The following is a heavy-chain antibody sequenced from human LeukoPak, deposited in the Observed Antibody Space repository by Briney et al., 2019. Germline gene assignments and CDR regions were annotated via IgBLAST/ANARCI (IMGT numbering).Heavy chain of an antibody. Sequence: GGSLRLSCAASGLTFSKYWMHWVPHAPGKRLVWVSRLNSDGSNTNYADSVKGRFTISRDNAKNTVFLQMNNLRAEDTAVYYCARTATVAGSEFDYWGQGTLVTVSS. J-gene: IGHJ4*02. CDR1: GLTFSKYW. CDR3: ARTATVAGSEFDY. V-gene: IGHV3-74*01. D-gene: IGHD6-19*01. CDR2: LNSDGSNT.